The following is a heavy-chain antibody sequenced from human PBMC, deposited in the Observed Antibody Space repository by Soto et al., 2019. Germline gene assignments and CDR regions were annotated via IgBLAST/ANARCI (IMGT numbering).Heavy chain of an antibody. J-gene: IGHJ6*03. V-gene: IGHV3-11*01. CDR1: GFTLSDYY. Sequence: QGQLVESGGGLVKPGGSLRRSCVASGFTLSDYYMSWIRQAPGKGQEWVSYISSSGTIDNYADSVKGRFTISRDNAKNSLFLQMNGLRAEDTAVYYCARRTMGNYYYMDVWGKGTTVTVSS. CDR3: ARRTMGNYYYMDV. CDR2: ISSSGTID. D-gene: IGHD3-10*01.